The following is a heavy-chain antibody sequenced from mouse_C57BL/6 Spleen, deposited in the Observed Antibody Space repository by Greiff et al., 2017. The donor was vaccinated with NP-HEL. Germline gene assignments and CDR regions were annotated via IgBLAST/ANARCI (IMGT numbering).Heavy chain of an antibody. D-gene: IGHD2-1*01. Sequence: EVQLLQSGGGLVQPGGSLKLSCAASGFTFSDYYMYWVRQTPEKRLEWVAYISNGGGSTYYPDTVKGRFTISRDNAKNTLYLQMSRLKSEDTAMYYCARPYGNYAYFDYWGQGTTLTVSS. CDR2: ISNGGGST. J-gene: IGHJ2*01. CDR3: ARPYGNYAYFDY. V-gene: IGHV5-12*01. CDR1: GFTFSDYY.